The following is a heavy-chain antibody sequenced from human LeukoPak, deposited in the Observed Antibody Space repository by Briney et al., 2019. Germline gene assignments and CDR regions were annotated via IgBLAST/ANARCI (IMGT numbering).Heavy chain of an antibody. CDR3: ARNDSSSWYTYYYYYYMDV. D-gene: IGHD6-13*01. CDR1: GYTFTGYY. Sequence: ASVKVSCKASGYTFTGYYMHWVRQAPGQGLEWMGWINPNSGGTNYAQKFQGRVTMTRDTSISTAYMELSRLRSDDTAVYYCARNDSSSWYTYYYYYYMDVWGKGTTVTASS. CDR2: INPNSGGT. V-gene: IGHV1-2*02. J-gene: IGHJ6*03.